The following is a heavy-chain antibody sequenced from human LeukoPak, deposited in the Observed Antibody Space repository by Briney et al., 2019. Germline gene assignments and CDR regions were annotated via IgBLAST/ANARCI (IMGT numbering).Heavy chain of an antibody. CDR1: GFTFSSYA. Sequence: GGSLRLSCAASGFTFSSYAMSWVRQAPGKGLEWVSSISDSARTTYYADSVKGRFTISRDNSKNTVYLQMNSLRAEDTAVYYCAKDRGIVVVITTVPLDYWGQGTLVTVSS. CDR2: ISDSARTT. J-gene: IGHJ4*02. CDR3: AKDRGIVVVITTVPLDY. V-gene: IGHV3-23*01. D-gene: IGHD3-22*01.